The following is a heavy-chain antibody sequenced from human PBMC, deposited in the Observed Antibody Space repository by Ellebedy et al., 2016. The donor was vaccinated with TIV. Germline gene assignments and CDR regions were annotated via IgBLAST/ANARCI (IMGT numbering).Heavy chain of an antibody. Sequence: ASVKVSCKASGYTFTGYYMHWVRQAPGQGLEWMGWINPKSGGTNYAQKFQGRVTMTRDTSISTAYMELSRLRSDDTAVYYCARGAYFDWLTAFDIWGQGTMVTVSS. CDR1: GYTFTGYY. CDR2: INPKSGGT. V-gene: IGHV1-2*02. J-gene: IGHJ3*02. CDR3: ARGAYFDWLTAFDI. D-gene: IGHD3-9*01.